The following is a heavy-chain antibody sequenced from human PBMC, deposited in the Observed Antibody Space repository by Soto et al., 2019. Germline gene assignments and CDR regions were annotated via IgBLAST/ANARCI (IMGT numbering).Heavy chain of an antibody. D-gene: IGHD2-2*01. J-gene: IGHJ4*02. Sequence: SETLSLTCTVSGGSNSSGGYYWSWIRQHPGKGLEWIGYIYYSGSTYYNPSLKSRVTISVDTSKNQFSLKLNSVTAADTAVYYCARSSTSANYFDYWGQGTLVTVSS. CDR2: IYYSGST. V-gene: IGHV4-31*03. CDR3: ARSSTSANYFDY. CDR1: GGSNSSGGYY.